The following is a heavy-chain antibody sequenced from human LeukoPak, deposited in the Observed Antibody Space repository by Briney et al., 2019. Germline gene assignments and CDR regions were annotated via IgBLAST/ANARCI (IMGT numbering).Heavy chain of an antibody. CDR2: FSGSVDTT. V-gene: IGHV3-23*01. J-gene: IGHJ4*02. CDR3: AKDQGASSYSFDY. CDR1: GFTFSNAW. D-gene: IGHD1-26*01. Sequence: GGSLRLSCAASGFTFSNAWMNWVRQAPGKGLEWVSTFSGSVDTTYYADSVKGRFTISRDNSKNTLYLQMDTLTAEDTAVYYCAKDQGASSYSFDYWGRGTLVTVSS.